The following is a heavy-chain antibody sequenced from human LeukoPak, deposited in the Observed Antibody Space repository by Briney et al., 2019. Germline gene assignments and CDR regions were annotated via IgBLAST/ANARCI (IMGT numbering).Heavy chain of an antibody. Sequence: PSETLSLTCAVYGGSFSGYYWSWIRQPPGKGLEWIGEINHSGSTNYNPSLKSRVTISVDTSKNQFSLKLSSVTAADTAVYYCAREGLLHLRYGDYTPFDYWGQGTLVTVSS. V-gene: IGHV4-34*01. J-gene: IGHJ4*02. D-gene: IGHD4-17*01. CDR3: AREGLLHLRYGDYTPFDY. CDR2: INHSGST. CDR1: GGSFSGYY.